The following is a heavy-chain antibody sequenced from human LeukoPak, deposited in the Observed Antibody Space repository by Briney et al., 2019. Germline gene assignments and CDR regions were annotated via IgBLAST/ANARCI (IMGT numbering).Heavy chain of an antibody. Sequence: PSETLPLTCAVSGYSISSGYYWGWIRQPPGKGLEWIGSIYHSGSTYYNPSLKSRVTISVDTSKNQFSLKLSSVTAADTAVYYCARRLTGGREAFDIWGQGTMVTVSS. CDR1: GYSISSGYY. D-gene: IGHD1-14*01. J-gene: IGHJ3*02. CDR2: IYHSGST. CDR3: ARRLTGGREAFDI. V-gene: IGHV4-38-2*01.